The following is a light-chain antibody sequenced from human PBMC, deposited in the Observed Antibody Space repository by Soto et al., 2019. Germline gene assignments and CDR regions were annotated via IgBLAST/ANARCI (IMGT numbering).Light chain of an antibody. Sequence: EIQVTHSPSSLSASVGDRVTISCRASQSISGYLNWYQQKPGKAPNLLIFDASSLQSGVPSRFSGRGSGAEYTLTISSLQPEDFATYFCQHSYSNFPITFGQGTRLEI. CDR1: QSISGY. CDR3: QHSYSNFPIT. V-gene: IGKV1-39*01. J-gene: IGKJ5*01. CDR2: DAS.